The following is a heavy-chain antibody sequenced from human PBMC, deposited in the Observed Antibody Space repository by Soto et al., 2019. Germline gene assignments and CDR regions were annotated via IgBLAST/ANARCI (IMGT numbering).Heavy chain of an antibody. CDR2: IYSGGST. V-gene: IGHV3-53*01. CDR1: GVTVSNIY. CDR3: ARDSHGGSYYDY. Sequence: GVPLRVSCAASGVTVSNIYISWVRQASGKWLEWVSVIYSGGSTYYARSVKGRFTISRDNSKNTLYLQMNSLRAEDTAVYYCARDSHGGSYYDYWGKGTLLTVPS. J-gene: IGHJ4*02. D-gene: IGHD3-10*01.